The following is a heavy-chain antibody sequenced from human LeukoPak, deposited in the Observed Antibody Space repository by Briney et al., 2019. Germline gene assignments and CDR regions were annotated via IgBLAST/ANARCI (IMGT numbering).Heavy chain of an antibody. V-gene: IGHV4-4*02. J-gene: IGHJ3*02. CDR1: GGSISSSNW. CDR2: IYHSGST. CDR3: ARGSITMVRGVIRGAFDI. Sequence: SGTLSLTCAVSGGSISSSNWWSWVRQPPGKGLEWIGEIYHSGSTNYNPSLKSRVTISVDKSKNQFSLKLSSVTAADTAVYYCARGSITMVRGVIRGAFDIWGQGTMVTVSS. D-gene: IGHD3-10*01.